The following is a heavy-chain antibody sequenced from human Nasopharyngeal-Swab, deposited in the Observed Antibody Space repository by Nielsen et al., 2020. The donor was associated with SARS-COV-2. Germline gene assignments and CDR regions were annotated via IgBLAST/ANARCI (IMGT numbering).Heavy chain of an antibody. V-gene: IGHV5-51*01. D-gene: IGHD6-6*01. CDR1: GYSFTSYW. CDR3: ARGRIAARHFDY. J-gene: IGHJ4*02. Sequence: GGSLRLSCKGSGYSFTSYWIGWVRQMPGKGLEWMGIIYPGDSDTRYSPSFQGQVTISADKSISTAYLQWSSLKASDIAMYYCARGRIAARHFDYWGQGTLVTVSS. CDR2: IYPGDSDT.